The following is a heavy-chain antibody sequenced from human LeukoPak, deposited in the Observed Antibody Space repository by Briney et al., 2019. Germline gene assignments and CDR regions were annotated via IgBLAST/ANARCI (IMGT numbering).Heavy chain of an antibody. CDR2: IKSKTDGGTT. D-gene: IGHD6-19*01. J-gene: IGHJ4*02. Sequence: PGGSLRLSCAASGFTFSNAWMSWVSQAPGKGLEWVGRIKSKTDGGTTDYAAPVKGRFTISRDDSKNTLYLQMNSLKTEDTAVYYCTTDGGYSSGWYFDYWGQGTLVTVSS. CDR3: TTDGGYSSGWYFDY. V-gene: IGHV3-15*01. CDR1: GFTFSNAW.